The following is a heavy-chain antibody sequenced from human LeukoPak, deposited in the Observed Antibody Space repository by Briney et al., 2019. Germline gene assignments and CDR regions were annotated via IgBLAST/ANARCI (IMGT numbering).Heavy chain of an antibody. CDR2: ISSNGGST. D-gene: IGHD4-17*01. V-gene: IGHV3-64*01. J-gene: IGHJ6*03. Sequence: GGSLRLSCAASGFTFSSYGMHWVRQAPGKGLEYVSAISSNGGSTYYANSVKGRFTISRDNSKNTLYLQMGSLRAEDMAVYYCARDTDDYGDFHYYYYMDVWGKGTTVTVPS. CDR1: GFTFSSYG. CDR3: ARDTDDYGDFHYYYYMDV.